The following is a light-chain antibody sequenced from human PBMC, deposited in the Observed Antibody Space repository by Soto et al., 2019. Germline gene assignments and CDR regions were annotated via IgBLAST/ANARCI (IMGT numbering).Light chain of an antibody. CDR2: AAS. Sequence: AIRMTQSPSSLSASTGDRVTITCRASQGISSYLAWYQQKQGKAPKLLIYAASTLQSGVPSRLSGSGSGTEFNLTISRMQAEDFATYFYQQYYSHPSITFRQGTRLEIK. CDR1: QGISSY. J-gene: IGKJ5*01. CDR3: QQYYSHPSIT. V-gene: IGKV1-8*01.